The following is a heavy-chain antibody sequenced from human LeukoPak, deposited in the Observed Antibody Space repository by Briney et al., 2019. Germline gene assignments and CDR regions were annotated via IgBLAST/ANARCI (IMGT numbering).Heavy chain of an antibody. V-gene: IGHV1-8*01. CDR1: GYTFTSYD. CDR2: MNPNSGNT. CDR3: ARDRGIAVAGGTSEY. D-gene: IGHD6-19*01. Sequence: ASVKVSCKASGYTFTSYDINWVRQATGQGLEWMGWMNPNSGNTGYAQKFQGRVTMTRNTSISTAYMELSSLRSDDTAVYYCARDRGIAVAGGTSEYWGQGTLVTVSS. J-gene: IGHJ4*02.